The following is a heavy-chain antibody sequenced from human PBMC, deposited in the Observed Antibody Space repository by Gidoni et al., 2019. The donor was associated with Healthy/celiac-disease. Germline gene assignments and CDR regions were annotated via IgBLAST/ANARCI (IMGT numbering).Heavy chain of an antibody. V-gene: IGHV5-51*03. J-gene: IGHJ5*02. CDR1: EYSFTSYW. CDR2: IYPGDSDT. Sequence: EVQLVQSGAEVKKPGESLKISCKGSEYSFTSYWIGWVRQMPGKGLEWMGIIYPGDSDTRYSPSFQGQVTISADKSISTAYLQWSSLKASDTAMYYCARPLVAAATGMHWFDPWGQGTLVTVSS. CDR3: ARPLVAAATGMHWFDP. D-gene: IGHD2-15*01.